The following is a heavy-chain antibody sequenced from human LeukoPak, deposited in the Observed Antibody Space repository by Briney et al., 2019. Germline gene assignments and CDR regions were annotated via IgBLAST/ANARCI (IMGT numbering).Heavy chain of an antibody. CDR1: GGSNSSSSYY. D-gene: IGHD3-10*01. V-gene: IGHV4-39*01. J-gene: IGHJ4*02. CDR3: ARPWFGESGHGGVFDY. CDR2: IYYSGST. Sequence: PSDTLSLTCTVSGGSNSSSSYYWGWSRQPPGKGLEWNGSIYYSGSTYYNPSLKSRVTISVDTSKTQFSLKLSSVTAADTAVYYCARPWFGESGHGGVFDYWGQGTLVTVSS.